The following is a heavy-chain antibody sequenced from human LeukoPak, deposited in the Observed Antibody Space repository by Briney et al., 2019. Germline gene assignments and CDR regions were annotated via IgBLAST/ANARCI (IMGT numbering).Heavy chain of an antibody. CDR2: IYSGGGT. J-gene: IGHJ5*02. V-gene: IGHV3-53*01. CDR3: AGKSLGIVAAGTFFGS. CDR1: GFTVSSNF. D-gene: IGHD6-13*01. Sequence: PGGSLRLSCAASGFTVSSNFVTWVRQAPGKGLEWLSIIYSGGGTDYADSVEGRFTISRDNSKNTVYLQMNSLRAEDTAMYHCAGKSLGIVAAGTFFGSWGQGTLVTVSS.